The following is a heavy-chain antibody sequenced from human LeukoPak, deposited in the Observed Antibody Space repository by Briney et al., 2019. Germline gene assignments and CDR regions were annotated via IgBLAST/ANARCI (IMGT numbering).Heavy chain of an antibody. V-gene: IGHV3-9*01. CDR1: GFTFDDYA. CDR3: AKDMNRYSSGWYAAFDI. D-gene: IGHD6-19*01. J-gene: IGHJ3*02. CDR2: ISWNSGSI. Sequence: PGGSLRLSCAASGFTFDDYAMHWVRQAPGKGLEWVSGISWNSGSIGYADSVKGRITISRDNAKNSLYLQMNSLRAEDTALYYCAKDMNRYSSGWYAAFDIWGQGTMVTVSS.